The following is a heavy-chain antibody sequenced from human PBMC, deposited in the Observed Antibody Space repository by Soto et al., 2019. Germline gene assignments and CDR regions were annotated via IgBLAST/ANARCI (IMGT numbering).Heavy chain of an antibody. V-gene: IGHV1-18*01. CDR1: GYTFTSYG. CDR2: ISAYNGNT. D-gene: IGHD3-3*01. J-gene: IGHJ4*02. CDR3: ALGGVVPYYFDY. Sequence: AAVKFSCKASGYTFTSYGISWVRQAPGQGLEWMGWISAYNGNTNYAQKLQGRVTMTTDTSTSTAYMELRSLRSDDTAVYYCALGGVVPYYFDYWGQGTLVTVSS.